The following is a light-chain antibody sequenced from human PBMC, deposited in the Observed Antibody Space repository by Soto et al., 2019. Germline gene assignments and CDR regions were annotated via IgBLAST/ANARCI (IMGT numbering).Light chain of an antibody. Sequence: EIVLIQSPATLSLSPGERATLSCRASQSVSNYLAWYQQKPGQAPRLLIYDVTNRATGIPARFSGSGSGTDFTLTISSLEPEDFAVYYCQSLFTFGPGTKVDIK. CDR1: QSVSNY. CDR3: QSLFT. V-gene: IGKV3-11*01. J-gene: IGKJ3*01. CDR2: DVT.